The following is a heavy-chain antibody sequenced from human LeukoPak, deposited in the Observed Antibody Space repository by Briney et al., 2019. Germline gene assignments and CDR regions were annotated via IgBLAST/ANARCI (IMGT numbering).Heavy chain of an antibody. CDR3: ARCPYSYDSSGAFDI. V-gene: IGHV4-4*07. Sequence: SETLSLTCTVSGDSISYYYWSWIRQPAGKGLEWIGRISSSGSTNYNPSLKSRVTISVDTSKNQFSLKLSSVTAADTAVYFCARCPYSYDSSGAFDIWGQGTMVTVSS. CDR1: GDSISYYY. CDR2: ISSSGST. J-gene: IGHJ3*02. D-gene: IGHD3-22*01.